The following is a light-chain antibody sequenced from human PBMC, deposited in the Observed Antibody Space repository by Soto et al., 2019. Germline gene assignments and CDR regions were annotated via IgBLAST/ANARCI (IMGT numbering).Light chain of an antibody. CDR2: DSS. CDR1: QSVSGTY. V-gene: IGKV3-20*01. J-gene: IGKJ4*01. Sequence: EIVLTQSPGTLSLSPGERATLSCRASQSVSGTYFAWYQQKSGQTPRLLIYDSSSRATGIPDRFSGSGSGTDFTLTISRLEPEDFALYYCQQYGTSPYTFGGGTKVEIK. CDR3: QQYGTSPYT.